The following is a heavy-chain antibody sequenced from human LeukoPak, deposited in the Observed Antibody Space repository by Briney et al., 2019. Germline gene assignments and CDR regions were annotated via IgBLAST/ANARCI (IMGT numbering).Heavy chain of an antibody. Sequence: GGTLRLSCSASGFSFSSDGMSWVRQAPGKGLEWVSGILGGAGSTYYADSVKGRFTISRDNSKNTLYLQMNSLRAEDTAVYYCAHGTMYQLDYWGQGTLVTVSS. CDR3: AHGTMYQLDY. CDR1: GFSFSSDG. D-gene: IGHD2-2*01. V-gene: IGHV3-23*01. CDR2: ILGGAGST. J-gene: IGHJ4*02.